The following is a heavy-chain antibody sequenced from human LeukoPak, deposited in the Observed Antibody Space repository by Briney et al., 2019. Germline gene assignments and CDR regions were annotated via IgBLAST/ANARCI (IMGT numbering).Heavy chain of an antibody. Sequence: GASVTVSCEASGYTFIDYYLHWVRQAPGQGLEGMGWINPKSGGPNYSQRFQDRVTMTRDTSIGTVYMELSRLTYDDTAIYYCTRGPSWGGFDYWGQGTLVTVSS. CDR1: GYTFIDYY. CDR2: INPKSGGP. V-gene: IGHV1-2*02. D-gene: IGHD7-27*01. J-gene: IGHJ4*02. CDR3: TRGPSWGGFDY.